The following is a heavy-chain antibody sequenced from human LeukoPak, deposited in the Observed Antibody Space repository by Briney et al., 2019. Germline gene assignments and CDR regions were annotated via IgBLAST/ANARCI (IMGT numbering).Heavy chain of an antibody. D-gene: IGHD3-10*01. CDR3: AKDHVLLWFGELLPQAHDY. Sequence: PGGSLRLSCAASGFTFSTYAMTWVRQAPGKGLEWVSTIIASGGSTYYADSVKGRFTISRDNSENTLYLQMNSLRAEDTAVYYCAKDHVLLWFGELLPQAHDYWGQGTLVTVSS. CDR1: GFTFSTYA. J-gene: IGHJ4*02. CDR2: IIASGGST. V-gene: IGHV3-23*01.